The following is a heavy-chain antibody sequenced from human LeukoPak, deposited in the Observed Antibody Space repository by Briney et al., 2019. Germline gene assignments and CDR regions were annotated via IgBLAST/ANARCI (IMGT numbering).Heavy chain of an antibody. V-gene: IGHV3-23*01. D-gene: IGHD1-26*01. J-gene: IGHJ4*02. CDR3: AKDKSGSYYGDYFDY. CDR2: ISGSGGST. CDR1: GFTFSSYA. Sequence: PGGSLRLSCAASGFTFSSYAMSWVRQAPGKGLEWVSAISGSGGSTHYADSVKGRFTISRDNSENTLYLQMNSLRAEDTAVYYCAKDKSGSYYGDYFDYWGQGTLVTVSS.